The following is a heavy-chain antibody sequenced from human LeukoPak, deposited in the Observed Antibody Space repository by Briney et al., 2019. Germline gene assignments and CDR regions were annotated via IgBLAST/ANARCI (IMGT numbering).Heavy chain of an antibody. CDR2: ISGSSTYI. D-gene: IGHD4-17*01. CDR3: ARDPAYGDLRD. Sequence: GGSLRLSCAASGFTFSSYSMNWVRQAPGKGLEWVSSISGSSTYIYYADSMKGRFTISRDNAENSLYLQMNSLRAEDTAVYYCARDPAYGDLRDWGQGTLVTVSS. J-gene: IGHJ4*02. V-gene: IGHV3-21*01. CDR1: GFTFSSYS.